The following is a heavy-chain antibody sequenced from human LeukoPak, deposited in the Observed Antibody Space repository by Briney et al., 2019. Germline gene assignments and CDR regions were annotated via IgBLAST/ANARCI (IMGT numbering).Heavy chain of an antibody. J-gene: IGHJ5*02. V-gene: IGHV1-18*01. D-gene: IGHD3-3*01. Sequence: ASVKVSCKASGYTFTSYGISWVRQAPGQGLEWMGWISAYNGNTNYAQKLQGRVTMTTDTSTSTAYMELRSLRSDDTAVYYCARAQDYDFWSGYSNSNNWFDPWGQGTLVTVSS. CDR1: GYTFTSYG. CDR2: ISAYNGNT. CDR3: ARAQDYDFWSGYSNSNNWFDP.